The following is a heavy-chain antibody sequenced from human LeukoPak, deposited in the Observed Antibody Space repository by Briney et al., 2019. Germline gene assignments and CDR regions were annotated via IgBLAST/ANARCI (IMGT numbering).Heavy chain of an antibody. D-gene: IGHD3-22*01. V-gene: IGHV5-51*01. CDR1: GYSINNYW. CDR3: ARRYYYDSSGYWGPYYFDY. Sequence: GESLKISCKGSGYSINNYWIGWVRQMPGKGLEWMGIIYPGDSDTRYSPSFQGQVTISADKSISTAYLQWSSLKASDTAMYYCARRYYYDSSGYWGPYYFDYWGQGTLVTVSS. CDR2: IYPGDSDT. J-gene: IGHJ4*02.